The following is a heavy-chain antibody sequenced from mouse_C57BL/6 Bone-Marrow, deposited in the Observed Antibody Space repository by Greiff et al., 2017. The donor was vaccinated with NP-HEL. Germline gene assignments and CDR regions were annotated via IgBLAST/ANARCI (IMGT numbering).Heavy chain of an antibody. CDR3: ANSGFAY. CDR1: GYSITSGYY. V-gene: IGHV3-6*01. J-gene: IGHJ3*01. Sequence: ESGPGLVKPSQSLSLTCSVTGYSITSGYYWNWIRQFPGNKLEWMGYISYDGSNNYNPSLKNRISITRDTSKNQFFLKLNSVTTEDTATYYCANSGFAYWGQGTLVTVSA. CDR2: ISYDGSN.